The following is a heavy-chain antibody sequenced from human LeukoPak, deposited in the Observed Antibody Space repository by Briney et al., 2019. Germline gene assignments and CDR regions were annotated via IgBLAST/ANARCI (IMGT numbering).Heavy chain of an antibody. Sequence: GGSLRLSCAASGFSFSSYWMHWVRQAPGRGLEWVANIKYDGSEKYYVDSVKGRFTISRDNAKNSLYLQMNSLRADDTAVYYCARDRSDVLTGYNDAFDIWGQGTMVTVSS. CDR3: ARDRSDVLTGYNDAFDI. J-gene: IGHJ3*02. V-gene: IGHV3-7*01. CDR1: GFSFSSYW. D-gene: IGHD3-9*01. CDR2: IKYDGSEK.